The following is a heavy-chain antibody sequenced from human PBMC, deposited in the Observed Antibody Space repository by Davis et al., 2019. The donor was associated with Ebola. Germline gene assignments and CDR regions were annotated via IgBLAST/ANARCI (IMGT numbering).Heavy chain of an antibody. D-gene: IGHD6-19*01. CDR1: GFTFSGSA. J-gene: IGHJ4*02. Sequence: GESLKISCAASGFTFSGSAMHWVRQASGKGLEWVGRIRSKANSYATAYAASVQGRFTISRDDSKNTAYLQMNSLKTEDTAVYYCTLTVAGTRDYWGQGTLVTVSS. CDR2: IRSKANSYAT. V-gene: IGHV3-73*01. CDR3: TLTVAGTRDY.